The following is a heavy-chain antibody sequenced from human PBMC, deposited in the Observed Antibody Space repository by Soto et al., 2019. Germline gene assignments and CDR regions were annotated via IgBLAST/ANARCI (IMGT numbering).Heavy chain of an antibody. D-gene: IGHD6-25*01. CDR2: IYYSGST. J-gene: IGHJ4*02. Sequence: SETLSLTCTVSGGSISSYYWSWIRQPPGKGLEWIGYIYYSGSTNYNPSLKSRVTISVDTSKNQFSLKLSSVTAADTAVYYCARHILSQAGYSSGIKGYTRIDYWGQGTLVTVSS. CDR3: ARHILSQAGYSSGIKGYTRIDY. CDR1: GGSISSYY. V-gene: IGHV4-59*08.